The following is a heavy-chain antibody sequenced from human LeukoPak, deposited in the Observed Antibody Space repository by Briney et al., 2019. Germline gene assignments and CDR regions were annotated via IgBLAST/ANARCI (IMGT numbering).Heavy chain of an antibody. D-gene: IGHD4-17*01. CDR1: GGTFNRYA. CDR2: IIPIFGTA. CDR3: ASGKYGLRSWFDP. V-gene: IGHV1-69*05. Sequence: ASVKGSCKASGGTFNRYAVTWGGQAPGQGLEWLGGIIPIFGTANYAQKFQGRVTITTDESTNTAYMELTSLTSEDTAVYYCASGKYGLRSWFDPWGQGTLVTVSP. J-gene: IGHJ5*02.